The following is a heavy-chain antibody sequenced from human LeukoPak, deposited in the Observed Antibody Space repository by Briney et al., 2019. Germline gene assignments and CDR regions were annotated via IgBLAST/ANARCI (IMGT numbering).Heavy chain of an antibody. CDR3: ARGGPWDDSRDY. D-gene: IGHD3-22*01. Sequence: GASVKVSCKVSGYTLTELSMHWVRQAPGQGLEWMGWISAYNGNTNYAQKLQGRVTMTTDTSTSTAYMELRSLRSDDTAVYYCARGGPWDDSRDYWGQGTLVTVSS. V-gene: IGHV1-18*01. CDR1: GYTLTELS. CDR2: ISAYNGNT. J-gene: IGHJ4*02.